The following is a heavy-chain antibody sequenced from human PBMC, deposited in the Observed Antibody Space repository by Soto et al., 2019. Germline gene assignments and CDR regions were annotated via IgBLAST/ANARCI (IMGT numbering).Heavy chain of an antibody. Sequence: QVQLVESGGGVVQPGRSLRLSCAASGFTFSSYGMHWVRQAPGKGLEWVAVIWYDGSNKYYADSVKGRFTISRDNSKNTLYLQMSSLRAEATAVYYCARVDCSGGSCYSDYWGQGTLVTVSS. D-gene: IGHD2-15*01. V-gene: IGHV3-33*01. J-gene: IGHJ4*02. CDR1: GFTFSSYG. CDR3: ARVDCSGGSCYSDY. CDR2: IWYDGSNK.